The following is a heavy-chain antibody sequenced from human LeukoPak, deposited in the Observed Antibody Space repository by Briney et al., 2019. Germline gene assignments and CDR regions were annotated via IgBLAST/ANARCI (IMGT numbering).Heavy chain of an antibody. CDR1: GFTFSSYG. CDR3: AKDRRWREMATPLDY. D-gene: IGHD5-24*01. CDR2: ISYDGSNK. Sequence: GRSLRLSCAASGFTFSSYGMHWVRQAPGKGLEWVAVISYDGSNKYYADSVKGRFTISRDNSKDTLYLQMNSLRAEDTAVYSCAKDRRWREMATPLDYWGQGTLVTVSS. J-gene: IGHJ4*02. V-gene: IGHV3-30*18.